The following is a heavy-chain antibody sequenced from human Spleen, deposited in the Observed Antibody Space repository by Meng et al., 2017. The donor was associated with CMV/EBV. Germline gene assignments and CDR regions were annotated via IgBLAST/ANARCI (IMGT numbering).Heavy chain of an antibody. D-gene: IGHD3-3*01. V-gene: IGHV4-38-2*02. Sequence: SETLSLTCTVSGYSISSGYYWGWIRQPPGKGLEWIGSIYHSGSTYYNPSLKSRVTISVDTSKNQFSLKLSSVTAADTAVYYCARDGTYYDFWSGYYGYYFDYWGQGTLVTVSS. CDR1: GYSISSGYY. J-gene: IGHJ4*02. CDR2: IYHSGST. CDR3: ARDGTYYDFWSGYYGYYFDY.